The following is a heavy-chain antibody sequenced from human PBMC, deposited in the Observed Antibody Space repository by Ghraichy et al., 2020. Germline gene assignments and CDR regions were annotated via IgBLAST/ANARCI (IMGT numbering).Heavy chain of an antibody. D-gene: IGHD3-3*01. CDR3: AKGPYYDFWSGFDY. Sequence: LSLTCAASGFTFSSYAMSWVRQAPGKGLEWVSAISRSGGSTYYADSVKGRFTISRDNSKNTLYLQMNSLRAEDTAVYYCAKGPYYDFWSGFDYWGQGTLVTVSS. CDR2: ISRSGGST. CDR1: GFTFSSYA. V-gene: IGHV3-23*01. J-gene: IGHJ4*02.